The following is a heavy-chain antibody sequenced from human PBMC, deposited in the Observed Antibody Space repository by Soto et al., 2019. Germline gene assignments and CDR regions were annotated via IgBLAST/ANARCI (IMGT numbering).Heavy chain of an antibody. CDR3: ARDLEVGRDGYNYYYYYGMDV. CDR2: ISYDGSNK. V-gene: IGHV3-30-3*01. J-gene: IGHJ6*02. Sequence: GGSLRLSCAASGFTFSSYAMHWVRQAPGKGLEWVAVISYDGSNKYYADSVKGRFTISRDNSKNTLYLQMNSLRAEDTAVYYCARDLEVGRDGYNYYYYYGMDVWGQGTTVTVSS. CDR1: GFTFSSYA. D-gene: IGHD5-12*01.